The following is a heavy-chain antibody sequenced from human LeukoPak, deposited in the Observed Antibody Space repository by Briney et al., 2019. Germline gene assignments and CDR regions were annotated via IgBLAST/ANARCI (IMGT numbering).Heavy chain of an antibody. CDR1: GYTFTSYY. V-gene: IGHV1-46*01. CDR3: ATRRVGTHWFDP. Sequence: ASVKVSCKASGYTFTSYYMHWVRQAPGQGLEWMGIINPSGGSTSYAQKFQGRVTMTRDTSTSTVYMELSSLRSEDTAVYYCATRRVGTHWFDPWGQGTLVTVSS. D-gene: IGHD2-21*02. CDR2: INPSGGST. J-gene: IGHJ5*02.